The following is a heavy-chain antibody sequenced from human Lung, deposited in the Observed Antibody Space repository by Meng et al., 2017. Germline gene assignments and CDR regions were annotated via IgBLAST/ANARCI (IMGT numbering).Heavy chain of an antibody. J-gene: IGHJ4*02. CDR3: ARGPTTMAHDFDY. Sequence: QVQLPQWGAGLLKPPEPLSLSCVVSGGSFREYYWSWSRQPPGKGLECIVEINHSGSTNSNPSLESRATISVDTSQNNLSLKLSSVTAADSAVYYCARGPTTMAHDFDYWGQGTLVTVSS. CDR1: GGSFREYY. V-gene: IGHV4-34*01. CDR2: INHSGST. D-gene: IGHD4-11*01.